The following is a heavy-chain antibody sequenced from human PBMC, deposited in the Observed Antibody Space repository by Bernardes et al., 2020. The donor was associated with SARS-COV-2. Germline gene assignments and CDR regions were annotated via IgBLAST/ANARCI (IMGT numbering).Heavy chain of an antibody. J-gene: IGHJ6*02. D-gene: IGHD1-7*01. CDR3: ASVNWNYEGDYYYGMDV. V-gene: IGHV4-59*01. CDR2: IYYSGST. Sequence: SETLYLTCTVSSGSITTYYWNWIRQPPGKGLEWIGYIYYSGSTKYNPSLKSRVTISIDTSKSQFSLNLSSMTAADTAVYYCASVNWNYEGDYYYGMDVWGQGTKVTVSS. CDR1: SGSITTYY.